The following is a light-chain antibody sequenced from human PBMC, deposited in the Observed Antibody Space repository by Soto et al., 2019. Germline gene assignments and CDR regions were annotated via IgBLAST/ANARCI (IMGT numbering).Light chain of an antibody. V-gene: IGLV2-14*01. CDR1: ISDVGGYNY. Sequence: TQPASVSGSPGQSITISCTGTISDVGGYNYVSWYQQHPGKAPKLMIYEVSKRPSGVSNRFSGSKSGNTASLTISGLQAEDEADYYCRSYTSSSTPVFGTGTKVTVL. CDR3: RSYTSSSTPV. J-gene: IGLJ1*01. CDR2: EVS.